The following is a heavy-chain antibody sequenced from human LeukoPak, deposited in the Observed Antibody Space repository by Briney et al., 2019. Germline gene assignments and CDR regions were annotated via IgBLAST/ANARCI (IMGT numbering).Heavy chain of an antibody. D-gene: IGHD2-2*01. J-gene: IGHJ3*01. CDR2: VYPGDSDT. CDR1: GYSFVRYY. CDR3: AKGYAHGAFDV. Sequence: GESLKISCKVSGYSFVRYYIGWVRQLPGKGLEWRGIVYPGDSDTRYSTFFQGQVTISADKPINPPYLPWSSLNPSDTPVYYCAKGYAHGAFDVWGQGTMVTVSS. V-gene: IGHV5-51*04.